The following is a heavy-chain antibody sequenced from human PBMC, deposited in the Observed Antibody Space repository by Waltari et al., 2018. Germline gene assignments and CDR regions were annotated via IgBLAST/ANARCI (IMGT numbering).Heavy chain of an antibody. V-gene: IGHV3-73*01. CDR3: SGGEVTGTDF. J-gene: IGHJ4*02. D-gene: IGHD6-19*01. Sequence: CATSGFSFSGSTIHWVRQTSGKGLEWVGRIRRQPYNYATAYSASVKGRFTISRDDSKNTAYLQMNNLMTEDTAVYYCSGGEVTGTDFWGQGTLVTVSS. CDR2: IRRQPYNYAT. CDR1: GFSFSGST.